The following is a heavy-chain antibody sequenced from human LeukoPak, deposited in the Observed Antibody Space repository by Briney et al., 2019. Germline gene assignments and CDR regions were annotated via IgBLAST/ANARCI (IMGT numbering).Heavy chain of an antibody. D-gene: IGHD2-15*01. V-gene: IGHV3-21*01. J-gene: IGHJ6*02. CDR1: GFTFSIFS. Sequence: GGSLRLSCTASGFTFSIFSMNWVRQAPGKGLEWVSSISISGSYTYYAGSVKGRFTISRDNAKNSLSLQMNTLRPEDTAVYYCARDEPASYFSVASWPAYAMDVWGQGTTVTVSS. CDR2: ISISGSYT. CDR3: ARDEPASYFSVASWPAYAMDV.